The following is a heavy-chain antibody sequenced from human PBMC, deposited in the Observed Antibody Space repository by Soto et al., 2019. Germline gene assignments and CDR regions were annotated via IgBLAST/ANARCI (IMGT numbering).Heavy chain of an antibody. Sequence: EVQLVQSGAEMKKPGESLRISCEGSGYDFTTNWIGWVRQKAGKGLEWMGIIYPYDSDTRYNPPFEGQVSISADKSTNIAYLQWSSLQASDTAMYYCATKVGIPADGPSALSWGQGTLVTVSS. CDR2: IYPYDSDT. J-gene: IGHJ5*02. CDR1: GYDFTTNW. CDR3: ATKVGIPADGPSALS. D-gene: IGHD6-25*01. V-gene: IGHV5-51*01.